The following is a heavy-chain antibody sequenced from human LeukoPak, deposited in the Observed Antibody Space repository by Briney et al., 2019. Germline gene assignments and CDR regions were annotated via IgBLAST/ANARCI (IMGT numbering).Heavy chain of an antibody. Sequence: GGSLRLSCAASGFTVSSNYMSWVRQAPGKGLEWVSVIYSGGSTYYADSVKGRFTISRDNSKNTLYLQMNSLRAEDTAVYYCASDPNPDFWSGPFDPWGQGTLVTVSS. CDR3: ASDPNPDFWSGPFDP. D-gene: IGHD3-3*01. CDR2: IYSGGST. V-gene: IGHV3-66*02. J-gene: IGHJ5*02. CDR1: GFTVSSNY.